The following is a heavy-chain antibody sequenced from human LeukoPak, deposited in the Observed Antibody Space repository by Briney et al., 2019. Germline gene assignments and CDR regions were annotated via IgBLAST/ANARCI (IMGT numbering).Heavy chain of an antibody. V-gene: IGHV3-23*01. CDR1: GFTFSSYA. D-gene: IGHD3-9*01. Sequence: GGSLRLSCAASGFTFSSYAMSWVCQAPGKGLEWVSAISGSGGSTYYADSVKGRFTTSRDNSKNTLYLQMNSLRAEDTAVYYCAKDLLVLRYFDWLLSGLDYWGQGTLVTVSS. CDR3: AKDLLVLRYFDWLLSGLDY. J-gene: IGHJ4*02. CDR2: ISGSGGST.